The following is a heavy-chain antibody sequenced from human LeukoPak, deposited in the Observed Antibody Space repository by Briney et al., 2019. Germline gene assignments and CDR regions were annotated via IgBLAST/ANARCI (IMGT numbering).Heavy chain of an antibody. V-gene: IGHV3-30*04. CDR2: ISYDGSNK. J-gene: IGHJ4*02. D-gene: IGHD1-20*01. CDR1: GFTFSSYA. Sequence: PGRSLRLSCAASGFTFSSYAMHWVRQAPGKGLEWVAVISYDGSNKYYADSVKGRFTISRDNSKNTLYLQMNSLRAVDTAVYYCARDNNFAFDYWGQGTLVTVSS. CDR3: ARDNNFAFDY.